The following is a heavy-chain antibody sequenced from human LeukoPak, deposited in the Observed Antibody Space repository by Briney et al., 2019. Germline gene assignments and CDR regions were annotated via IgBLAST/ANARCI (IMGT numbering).Heavy chain of an antibody. CDR1: GFTFDDYG. J-gene: IGHJ6*03. CDR3: ARIAAADLYYYYYMDV. CDR2: INWNGGST. V-gene: IGHV3-20*04. Sequence: PGGSLRLSCAASGFTFDDYGMSWVRQAPGKGLEWVSGINWNGGSTGYADSVKGRFTISRDNAKNSLYLQMNSLRAEDTALYYCARIAAADLYYYYYMDVWGKGTTVTVSS. D-gene: IGHD6-13*01.